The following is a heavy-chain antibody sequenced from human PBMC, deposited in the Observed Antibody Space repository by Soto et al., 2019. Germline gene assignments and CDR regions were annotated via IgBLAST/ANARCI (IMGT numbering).Heavy chain of an antibody. CDR1: GFTFGSFT. J-gene: IGHJ4*02. CDR3: ARDGLTFGGD. Sequence: EVHLVEAGGGLVKPGESLTLSCAASGFTFGSFTLNWVRQAPGKGLEWVSSISSSSAYIYYAESVKGRFTISRDNARSTLYLQMSSLRLDDAAVYFCARDGLTFGGDWGQGTLVAVSP. V-gene: IGHV3-21*06. D-gene: IGHD3-16*01. CDR2: ISSSSAYI.